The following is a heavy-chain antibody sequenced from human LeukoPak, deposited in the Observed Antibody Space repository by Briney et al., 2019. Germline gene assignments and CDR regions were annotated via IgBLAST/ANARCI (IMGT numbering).Heavy chain of an antibody. D-gene: IGHD3-22*01. CDR2: ISAYNGNT. J-gene: IGHJ4*02. CDR1: GYTFSRYG. V-gene: IGHV1-18*01. CDR3: ARGNYYDSSPDY. Sequence: ASVKVSCKASGYTFSRYGISWVRQAPGQGLEWMGWISAYNGNTNYAQKLQGRVTMTTDTSTSTAYMELRSLRSDDTAVYYCARGNYYDSSPDYWGQGTLVTVSS.